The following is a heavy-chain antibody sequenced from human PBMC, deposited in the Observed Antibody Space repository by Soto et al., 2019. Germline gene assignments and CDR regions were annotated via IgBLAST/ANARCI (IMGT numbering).Heavy chain of an antibody. J-gene: IGHJ4*02. V-gene: IGHV3-33*01. D-gene: IGHD6-19*01. CDR2: IWYDGSNK. CDR1: GFTFSSYG. Sequence: GGPLRLSFAASGFTFSSYGMHWVRQAPGKGLEWVAVIWYDGSNKYYADSVKGRFTISRDNSKNTLYLQMNSLRAEDTAVYYCGGFLSSGWTTDFDYWGQGTLVTVSS. CDR3: GGFLSSGWTTDFDY.